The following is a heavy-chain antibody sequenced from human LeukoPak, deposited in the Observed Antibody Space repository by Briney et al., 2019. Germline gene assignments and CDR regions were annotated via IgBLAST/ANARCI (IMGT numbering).Heavy chain of an antibody. V-gene: IGHV3-48*03. CDR3: AELGITMIGGV. Sequence: GGSLRLSCAASGFTFSSYEMNWVRQAPGKGLEWVSYISSSGSTIYYADSVKGRITISRDNAKNSLYLQMNSLRAEDTAVYYCAELGITMIGGVWGKGTTVTISS. CDR2: ISSSGSTI. CDR1: GFTFSSYE. J-gene: IGHJ6*04. D-gene: IGHD3-10*02.